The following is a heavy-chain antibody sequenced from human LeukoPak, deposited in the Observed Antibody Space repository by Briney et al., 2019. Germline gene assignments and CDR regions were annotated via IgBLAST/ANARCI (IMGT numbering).Heavy chain of an antibody. Sequence: GGSLRLSCAASGFTFDDYGMSWVRQAPGKGLEWVSGINWNGGSTGYADSVKGRFTISRDNAKNSLYLQMNSLRAEDTALYYCARYKYYYGSGSHEYYYYYYMDVWGKGTTVTVSS. CDR1: GFTFDDYG. D-gene: IGHD3-10*01. CDR2: INWNGGST. V-gene: IGHV3-20*04. CDR3: ARYKYYYGSGSHEYYYYYYMDV. J-gene: IGHJ6*03.